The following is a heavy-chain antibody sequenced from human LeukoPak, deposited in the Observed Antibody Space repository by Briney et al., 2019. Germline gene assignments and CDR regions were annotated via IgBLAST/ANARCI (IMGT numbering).Heavy chain of an antibody. Sequence: QPGGSLRLSCAASGFTFSSYEMNWVRQAPGKGLEWVSYISSSGSTIYYADSVKGRFTISRDNAKNPLYLQMNSLRAEDTAVYYCARDYLYCSSTSCRRHYYVDVWGKGTTVTVSS. CDR3: ARDYLYCSSTSCRRHYYVDV. D-gene: IGHD2-2*01. CDR2: ISSSGSTI. V-gene: IGHV3-48*03. CDR1: GFTFSSYE. J-gene: IGHJ6*03.